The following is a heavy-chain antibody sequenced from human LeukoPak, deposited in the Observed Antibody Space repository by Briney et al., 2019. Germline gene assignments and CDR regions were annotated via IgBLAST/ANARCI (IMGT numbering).Heavy chain of an antibody. D-gene: IGHD6-19*01. J-gene: IGHJ4*02. V-gene: IGHV4-61*02. Sequence: PSQTLSLTCTVSGGSMNSGSFYWSWIRQPAGKGLEWIGRIYTSGSTNYNPSLKSRVTISVDTSKNQFSLKLSSVTAADTAVYYCARGKSSGWYYFDYWGQGTLVIVSS. CDR2: IYTSGST. CDR3: ARGKSSGWYYFDY. CDR1: GGSMNSGSFY.